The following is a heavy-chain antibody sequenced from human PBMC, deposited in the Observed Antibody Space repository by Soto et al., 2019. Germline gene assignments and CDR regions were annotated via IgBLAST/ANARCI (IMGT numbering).Heavy chain of an antibody. J-gene: IGHJ4*02. V-gene: IGHV1-3*01. CDR3: ARACDSSGYYLLGMDY. Sequence: QVQLVQSGAEVKKPGASVKVSCKASGYTFTSYAMHWVRQAPGQRREWMGWINAGNGNTKYSQKFQGRVTITRDTSASTAYMELSSLRSEDTAVYYCARACDSSGYYLLGMDYWGQGTLVTVSS. CDR1: GYTFTSYA. CDR2: INAGNGNT. D-gene: IGHD3-22*01.